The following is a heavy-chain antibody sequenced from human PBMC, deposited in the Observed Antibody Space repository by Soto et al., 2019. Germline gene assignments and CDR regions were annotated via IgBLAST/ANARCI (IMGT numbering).Heavy chain of an antibody. CDR3: ARDHVAAAGTSGYDYYYGMDV. CDR2: IYYSGST. D-gene: IGHD6-13*01. Sequence: SETLSLTCTVSGGSISSSSYYWGWIRQPPGKGLEWIGSIYYSGSTYYNPSLKSRVTISVDTSKNQFSLKLSSVTAADTAVYYCARDHVAAAGTSGYDYYYGMDVWGQGTTVTVSS. CDR1: GGSISSSSYY. V-gene: IGHV4-39*07. J-gene: IGHJ6*02.